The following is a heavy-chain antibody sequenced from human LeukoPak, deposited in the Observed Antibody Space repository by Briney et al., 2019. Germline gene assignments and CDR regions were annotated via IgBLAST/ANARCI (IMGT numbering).Heavy chain of an antibody. J-gene: IGHJ4*02. CDR3: ARRSPRQQLSY. Sequence: PSETLSLTCAVYGGSFSGYYWSWIRQPPGKGLEWIGEINHSGSTNYNPSLKGRVTISVDTSKNQFSLKLSSVTAADTAVYYCARRSPRQQLSYWGQGTLVTVSS. V-gene: IGHV4-34*01. D-gene: IGHD6-13*01. CDR2: INHSGST. CDR1: GGSFSGYY.